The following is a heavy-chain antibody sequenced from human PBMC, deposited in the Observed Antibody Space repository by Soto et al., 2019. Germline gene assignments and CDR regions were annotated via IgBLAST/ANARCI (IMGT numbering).Heavy chain of an antibody. Sequence: EVQVVESGGGLVQPGGSLRLSCAASGFSVSNNYMSWVRQGPGKGLEWVSVIYPGSSTYYADSVKDRFTISRDNSKNMPYLQMNSLRAEDTAVYYCARDSFAIWGQGTPVTVSS. J-gene: IGHJ4*02. V-gene: IGHV3-66*01. D-gene: IGHD2-2*02. CDR1: GFSVSNNY. CDR3: ARDSFAI. CDR2: IYPGSST.